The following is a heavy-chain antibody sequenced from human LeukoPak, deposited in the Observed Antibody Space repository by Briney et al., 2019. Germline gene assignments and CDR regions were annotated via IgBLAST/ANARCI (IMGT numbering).Heavy chain of an antibody. J-gene: IGHJ4*02. CDR1: GFTFSNYE. V-gene: IGHV3-48*03. CDR2: VSSSGSTI. CDR3: ARGRSSGWRSLYYFDC. D-gene: IGHD6-19*01. Sequence: GGSLRVSCAASGFTFSNYEMNWVRQAPGKGLEWVSYVSSSGSTIFYADSVKGRFTISRDNAKNSLYVQMNSLRAEDTAVYYCARGRSSGWRSLYYFDCWGQGTLVTVSS.